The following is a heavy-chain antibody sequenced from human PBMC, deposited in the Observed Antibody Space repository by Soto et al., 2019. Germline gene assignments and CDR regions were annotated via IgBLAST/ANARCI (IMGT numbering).Heavy chain of an antibody. J-gene: IGHJ4*02. CDR1: GFTFSSYS. CDR2: ISSSSSYI. Sequence: EVQLVESGGGLVKPGGSLRLSCAASGFTFSSYSMNWVRQAPGKGRGWVSSISSSSSYIYYADSVKGRFTISRDNAKNSLYLQMNSLRAEDTAVYYCARDGVTGTPGAYYFDYWGQGTLVTVSS. D-gene: IGHD1-20*01. V-gene: IGHV3-21*01. CDR3: ARDGVTGTPGAYYFDY.